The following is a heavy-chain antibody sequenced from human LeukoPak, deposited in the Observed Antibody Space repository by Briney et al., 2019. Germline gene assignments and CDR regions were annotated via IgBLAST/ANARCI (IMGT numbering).Heavy chain of an antibody. Sequence: GGSLRLSCAASGFTFSSYWMHWVRQAPGKGLVWVSRINSDGSSTSYADSVKGRFTISRDNAKNTLYLQMNSLRAEDTAVYYCVRDRGYCSSGTCYALWDYWGQGTLVTVSS. V-gene: IGHV3-74*01. CDR3: VRDRGYCSSGTCYALWDY. CDR1: GFTFSSYW. J-gene: IGHJ4*02. CDR2: INSDGSST. D-gene: IGHD2-15*01.